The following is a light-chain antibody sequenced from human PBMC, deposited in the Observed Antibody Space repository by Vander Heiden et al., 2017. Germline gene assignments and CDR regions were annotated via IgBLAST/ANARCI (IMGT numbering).Light chain of an antibody. V-gene: IGLV3-21*02. CDR1: NIGSKG. CDR2: DDS. Sequence: SYVLTQPPSVSVAPGQTARITCGGNNIGSKGVHWFQQKPGQAPVLVAYDDSDRPSGIPERFSGSNSGNTATLTISRVEAGDEADYYCQVWDSSSDHVVFGGGTKLTGL. CDR3: QVWDSSSDHVV. J-gene: IGLJ2*01.